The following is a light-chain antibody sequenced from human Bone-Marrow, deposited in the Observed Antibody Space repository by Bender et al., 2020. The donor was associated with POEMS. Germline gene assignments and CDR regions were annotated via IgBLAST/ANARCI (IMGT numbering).Light chain of an antibody. J-gene: IGLJ2*01. V-gene: IGLV2-14*03. CDR3: ASYSSRGTVI. CDR1: SSAIGNSHF. Sequence: QSALTQPASVSGSPGQSITISCTGTSSAIGNSHFVSWYQQHPGKPPKVIIYDVTIRPSGVSARFSGARSGDTASLIISGLQPEDEADYFCASYSSRGTVIFGGGTKVTVL. CDR2: DVT.